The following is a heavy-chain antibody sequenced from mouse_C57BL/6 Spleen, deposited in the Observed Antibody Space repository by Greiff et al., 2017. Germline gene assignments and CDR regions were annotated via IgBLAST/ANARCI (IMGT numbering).Heavy chain of an antibody. D-gene: IGHD1-1*01. CDR3: AREEGYYYGSSYVPWFAY. CDR2: ISYDGSN. Sequence: EVQLQESGPGLVKPSQSLSLTCSVTGYSITSGYYWNWIRQFPGNKLEWMGYISYDGSNNYNPTLKNRISITRDTSKNQFFLKLNSVTTEDTATYYCAREEGYYYGSSYVPWFAYWGQGTLVTVSA. J-gene: IGHJ3*01. V-gene: IGHV3-6*01. CDR1: GYSITSGYY.